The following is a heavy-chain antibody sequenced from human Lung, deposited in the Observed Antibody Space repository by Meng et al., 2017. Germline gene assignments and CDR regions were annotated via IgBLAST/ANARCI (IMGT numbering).Heavy chain of an antibody. Sequence: QGQLQQWGGGLLKPSETLSRTCVCSGESFSYYYWGWIRQPPGEGLEWIGENKQNWSTNYNPSLESRATISVDTAQNNLSRKLSSVTAADSAVYYFARGPTTMAHDFDYWGQRTLVTVSS. CDR1: GESFSYYY. CDR2: NKQNWST. J-gene: IGHJ4*02. V-gene: IGHV4-34*01. CDR3: ARGPTTMAHDFDY. D-gene: IGHD4-11*01.